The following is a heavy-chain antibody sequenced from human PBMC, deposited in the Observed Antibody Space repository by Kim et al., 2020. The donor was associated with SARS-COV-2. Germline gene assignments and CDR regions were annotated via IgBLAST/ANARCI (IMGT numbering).Heavy chain of an antibody. CDR1: GFTFSSYG. J-gene: IGHJ4*02. CDR3: ARDGGYSSRDHYFDY. D-gene: IGHD6-13*01. V-gene: IGHV3-33*01. Sequence: GGSLRLSCAASGFTFSSYGMHWVRQAPGKGLEWVAVIWYDGSNKYYADSVKGRFTISRDNSKNTLYLQMNSLRAEDTAVYDCARDGGYSSRDHYFDYWGQGTLVTVSS. CDR2: IWYDGSNK.